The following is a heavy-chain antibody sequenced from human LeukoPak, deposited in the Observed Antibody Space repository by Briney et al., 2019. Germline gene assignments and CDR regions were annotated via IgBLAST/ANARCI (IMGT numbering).Heavy chain of an antibody. V-gene: IGHV3-48*01. J-gene: IGHJ4*02. D-gene: IGHD6-13*01. CDR3: AREYSSSWFTSYYFDY. Sequence: GGSLRLSCAASGFTFSSYSMNWVRQAPGKGLEWVSYISSSSSTIYYADSVKGRFTISRDNAKNSLYLQMNSLRAEDTAVYYCAREYSSSWFTSYYFDYWGRGTLVTVSS. CDR1: GFTFSSYS. CDR2: ISSSSSTI.